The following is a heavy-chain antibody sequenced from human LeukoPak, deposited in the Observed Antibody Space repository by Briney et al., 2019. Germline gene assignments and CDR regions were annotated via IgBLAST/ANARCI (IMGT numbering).Heavy chain of an antibody. V-gene: IGHV4-59*08. Sequence: SETLSLTCTVSGGSISSYYWSWIRQPPGKGLEWIGYIYYSGSTNYNPSLESRVTISVDTSKNQFSLKLSSVTAADTAVYYCARARYDFWSGYYGYYFDYWGQGTLVTVSS. CDR3: ARARYDFWSGYYGYYFDY. J-gene: IGHJ4*02. CDR1: GGSISSYY. CDR2: IYYSGST. D-gene: IGHD3-3*01.